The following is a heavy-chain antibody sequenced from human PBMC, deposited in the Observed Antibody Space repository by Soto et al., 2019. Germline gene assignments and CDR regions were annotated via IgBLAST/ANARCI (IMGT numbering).Heavy chain of an antibody. CDR1: GYTFISYD. CDR3: ARGDNYDFWSGPEYFQH. CDR2: MNPNSGNT. V-gene: IGHV1-8*01. Sequence: QVQLVQSGAEVKKPGASVKVSCKASGYTFISYDINWVRQATGQGLEWMGWMNPNSGNTGYAQKFQGRVTMTRNTSISTAYMELSSLRSEDTAVYYCARGDNYDFWSGPEYFQHWGQGTLVTVSS. J-gene: IGHJ1*01. D-gene: IGHD3-3*01.